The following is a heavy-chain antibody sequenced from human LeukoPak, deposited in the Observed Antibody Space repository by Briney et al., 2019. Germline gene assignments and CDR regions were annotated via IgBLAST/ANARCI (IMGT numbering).Heavy chain of an antibody. CDR1: GFTFNSYA. CDR2: ISSGGGST. CDR3: AKRSSQSYSLDY. V-gene: IGHV3-23*01. D-gene: IGHD2-15*01. J-gene: IGHJ4*02. Sequence: PGGSLRLSCAASGFTFNSYAMSWVRQAPGKGLEWVSAISSGGGSTYYADSVKGRFTISRDNSKSTLFLQMNSLRAEDTAVYYCAKRSSQSYSLDYWGQGTLVTVSS.